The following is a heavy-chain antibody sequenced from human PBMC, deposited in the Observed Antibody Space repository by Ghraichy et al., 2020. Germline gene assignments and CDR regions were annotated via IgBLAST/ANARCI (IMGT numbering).Heavy chain of an antibody. V-gene: IGHV3-23*01. J-gene: IGHJ5*02. CDR3: ARHGADVYGAYVAYSWFDP. Sequence: GGSLRLSCAASGFTFSTSAMSWVRQAPGKGLEWVSGISGSGGSTYYADSVKGRFTISRDNSKNTLYLQMNSLRAEDTAIYYCARHGADVYGAYVAYSWFDPWGQGTLVTVSS. CDR1: GFTFSTSA. CDR2: ISGSGGST. D-gene: IGHD4-17*01.